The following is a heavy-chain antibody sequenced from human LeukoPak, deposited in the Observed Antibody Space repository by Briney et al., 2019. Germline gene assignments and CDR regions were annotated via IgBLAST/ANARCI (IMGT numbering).Heavy chain of an antibody. CDR3: ARDQDGTGTTDFDY. V-gene: IGHV3-23*01. CDR1: GGSISSYY. Sequence: ETLSLTCTVSGGSISSYYWSWIRQPPGKGLEWVSAISGSGGSTYYADSVKGRFTISRDNSKNTLYLQMNSLRAEDTAVYYCARDQDGTGTTDFDYWGQGTLVTVSS. D-gene: IGHD1-7*01. J-gene: IGHJ4*02. CDR2: ISGSGGST.